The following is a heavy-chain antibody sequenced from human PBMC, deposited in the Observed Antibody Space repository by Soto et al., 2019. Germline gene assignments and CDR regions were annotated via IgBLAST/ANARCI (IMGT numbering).Heavy chain of an antibody. CDR2: INDVGTT. CDR1: GFTFSTYA. J-gene: IGHJ4*02. CDR3: AKRFLRDLYYFEY. Sequence: EVQLLESGGGLVQPGGSLRLSCAASGFTFSTYAMSLIRQTPGKGLEWVSSINDVGTTFYADSVQGRFSISRDKYKNTRCLQLNYLTAEDTAVYYCAKRFLRDLYYFEYWGQGALVTVSS. V-gene: IGHV3-23*01. D-gene: IGHD4-17*01.